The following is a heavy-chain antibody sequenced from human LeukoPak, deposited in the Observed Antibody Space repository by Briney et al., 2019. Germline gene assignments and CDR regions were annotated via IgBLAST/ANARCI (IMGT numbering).Heavy chain of an antibody. J-gene: IGHJ4*02. CDR2: ISGSGGST. V-gene: IGHV3-23*01. CDR3: AKVSVTTLGGIDY. CDR1: GFTLSSYA. Sequence: GGTLRLSCAASGFTLSSYAMSWVGHAPGQGLEWVSGISGSGGSTHYADSVKGRFTISRDNSKNTLYLQMNSLRAEDTAVYYCAKVSVTTLGGIDYWGQGTLVTVSS. D-gene: IGHD3-16*01.